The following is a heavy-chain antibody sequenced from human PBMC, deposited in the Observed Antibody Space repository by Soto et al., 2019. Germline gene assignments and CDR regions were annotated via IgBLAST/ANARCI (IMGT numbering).Heavy chain of an antibody. CDR1: GGSFTGYF. J-gene: IGHJ6*03. V-gene: IGHV4-34*02. D-gene: IGHD3-3*01. Sequence: QVQLQQWGAGLLKPSETLSLTCAVSGGSFTGYFWNWIRQTPGKGLGWIGEINQSGSTTYNPSLKSRVTISVDRSKNQFSLGLNSVTAADTAVYYCARGNFWSGYDPSYYYYMDVWGKGTAVTVSS. CDR3: ARGNFWSGYDPSYYYYMDV. CDR2: INQSGST.